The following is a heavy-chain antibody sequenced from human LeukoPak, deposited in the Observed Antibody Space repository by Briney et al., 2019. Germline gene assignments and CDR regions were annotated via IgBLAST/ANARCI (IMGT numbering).Heavy chain of an antibody. J-gene: IGHJ4*02. CDR1: GGSISSYY. V-gene: IGHV4-4*07. D-gene: IGHD6-13*01. CDR3: ARQIASAGTAGFDF. Sequence: PSETLSLTCTVSGGSISSYYWSWVRQPAGKGLEWVGSIYRTGSNNYNPSLKSRVTMSVDKSKNPLSLRLRSVTAADTAVYYCARQIASAGTAGFDFWGQGALVTVSS. CDR2: IYRTGSN.